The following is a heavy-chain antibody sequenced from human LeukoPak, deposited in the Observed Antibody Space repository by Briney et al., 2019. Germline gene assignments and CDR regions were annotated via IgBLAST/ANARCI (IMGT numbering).Heavy chain of an antibody. D-gene: IGHD3-22*01. CDR1: GFTFRDYT. CDR3: ATDFYDST. CDR2: IRSNSDGGTI. J-gene: IGHJ5*02. Sequence: GGSLRLSCAASGFTFRDYTMNWVRQSPGKGLEWVGRIRSNSDGGTIDYAAPVKGRFTLSRDDSKTTLYLQMNSLQTEDTAVYYCATDFYDSTWGQGTLVTVSS. V-gene: IGHV3-15*07.